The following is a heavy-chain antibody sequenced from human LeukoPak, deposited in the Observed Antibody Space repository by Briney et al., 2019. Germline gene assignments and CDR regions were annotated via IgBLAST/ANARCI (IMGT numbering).Heavy chain of an antibody. J-gene: IGHJ4*02. CDR3: AKARGGNSGPFDY. Sequence: GGSLRLSCAASGFTFSSYAMSWVRQAPGKGLEWVSGISWNSGSIGYADSVKGRFTISRDNAKNSLYLQMNSLRAEDTALYYCAKARGGNSGPFDYWGQGTLVTVSS. D-gene: IGHD4-23*01. V-gene: IGHV3-9*01. CDR2: ISWNSGSI. CDR1: GFTFSSYA.